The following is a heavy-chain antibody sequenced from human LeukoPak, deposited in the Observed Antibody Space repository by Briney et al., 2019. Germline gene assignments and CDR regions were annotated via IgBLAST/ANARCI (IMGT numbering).Heavy chain of an antibody. J-gene: IGHJ3*02. V-gene: IGHV3-21*01. CDR1: GFTFGSYS. D-gene: IGHD3-3*01. CDR2: ISSSSSYI. CDR3: ARDWEWGNAFDI. Sequence: GGSLRLSCAASGFTFGSYSMNWVRQAPGKGLEWVSSISSSSSYIYYADSVKGRFTISRDNAKNSLYLQMNSLRAEDTAVYYCARDWEWGNAFDIWGQGTMVTVSS.